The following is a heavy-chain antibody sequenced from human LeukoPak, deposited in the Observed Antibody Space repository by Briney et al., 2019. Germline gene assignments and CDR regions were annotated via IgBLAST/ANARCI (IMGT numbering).Heavy chain of an antibody. CDR3: ARSHESFASGSGDY. V-gene: IGHV3-7*05. CDR2: INQDGSEK. CDR1: RFTFSNYW. Sequence: GGSLRLSCAASRFTFSNYWMSWVRQAPGKGLEWVANINQDGSEKYFVDSVRGRFSISRDNARNSLYLQMNSLRAEDTAVYYCARSHESFASGSGDYWGQGTLVTVSS. J-gene: IGHJ4*02. D-gene: IGHD3-10*01.